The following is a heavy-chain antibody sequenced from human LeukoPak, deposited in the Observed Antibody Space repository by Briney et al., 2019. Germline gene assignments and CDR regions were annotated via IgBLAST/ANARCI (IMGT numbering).Heavy chain of an antibody. D-gene: IGHD1-7*01. CDR1: GFTFNSYE. J-gene: IGHJ4*02. V-gene: IGHV3-48*03. CDR3: VRDGRAGVEGTFRLFDY. CDR2: ISTSGDNK. Sequence: GGSLRLSCAASGFTFNSYEMNWFRQAPGKGLEWASYISTSGDNKHYANSVEGRFTISRDSAKNSLYLEMKSLGVEDTAVYYCVRDGRAGVEGTFRLFDYWGQGTLVAVSS.